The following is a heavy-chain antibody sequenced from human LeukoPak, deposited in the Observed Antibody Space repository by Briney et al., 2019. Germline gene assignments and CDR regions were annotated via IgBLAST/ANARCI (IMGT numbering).Heavy chain of an antibody. V-gene: IGHV4-4*02. D-gene: IGHD6-13*01. CDR3: ARDPTGIAAAGNDY. CDR1: GGSISSSNW. CDR2: IYHSGST. Sequence: SSETLSLTCAVSGGSISSSNWWSWVRQPPGKGLEWIGEIYHSGSTNYNPSLKSRVTISVDKSKNQFSLKLSSVTAADTAVYYCARDPTGIAAAGNDYWGQGTLVTVSS. J-gene: IGHJ4*02.